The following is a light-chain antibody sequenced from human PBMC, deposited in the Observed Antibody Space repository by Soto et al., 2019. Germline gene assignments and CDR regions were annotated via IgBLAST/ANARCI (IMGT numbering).Light chain of an antibody. CDR1: NIGSES. J-gene: IGLJ1*01. CDR2: DDS. V-gene: IGLV3-21*02. CDR3: QVWYSSTDLDV. Sequence: ELTQPPSVSVASGPTARITRGGNNIGSESVHWYQQRPGQAPVLVVYDDSDRPSGIPERFSGSSSANTATLTISRVEAGDEADYYCQVWYSSTDLDVFGSGTKVTVL.